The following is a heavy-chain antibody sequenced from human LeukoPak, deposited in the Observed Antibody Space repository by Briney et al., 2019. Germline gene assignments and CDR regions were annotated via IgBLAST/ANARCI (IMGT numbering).Heavy chain of an antibody. CDR3: AGPIQNRYYYGMDF. J-gene: IGHJ6*04. V-gene: IGHV1-24*01. D-gene: IGHD1-14*01. CDR1: GYTLTELS. CDR2: FDPEYVET. Sequence: ASVKVSCTVSGYTLTELSIHWVRQAPGKGLEWMGVFDPEYVETIYAHNFQGIVTMTEYTSTDTVYLELGSLRSEDMDVYSCAGPIQNRYYYGMDFWGKGTTVTVSS.